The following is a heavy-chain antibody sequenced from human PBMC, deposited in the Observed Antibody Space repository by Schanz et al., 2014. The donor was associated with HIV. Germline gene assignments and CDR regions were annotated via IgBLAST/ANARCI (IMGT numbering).Heavy chain of an antibody. CDR1: GGSFSSYA. CDR3: ARAAFSSEYSSGMDV. CDR2: IIPIFATA. D-gene: IGHD3-3*02. Sequence: QVQLVQSGAEVKKPGSSVKVSCKASGGSFSSYAINWVRQAPGQGLEWMGTIIPIFATADSAQKFQGRLTFTADDATGKAYMELSSLRSADTAVYFCARAAFSSEYSSGMDVWGQGTKVTVSS. V-gene: IGHV1-69*18. J-gene: IGHJ6*02.